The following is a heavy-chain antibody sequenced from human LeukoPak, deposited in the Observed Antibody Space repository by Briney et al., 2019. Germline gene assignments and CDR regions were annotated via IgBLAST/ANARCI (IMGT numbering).Heavy chain of an antibody. CDR3: ARGAQVSLPAASLDY. CDR2: INPNSGGT. V-gene: IGHV1-2*04. D-gene: IGHD2-2*01. J-gene: IGHJ4*02. Sequence: GASVKVSCKASGYTFTGYYMHWVRQAPGQGLEWMGWINPNSGGTNYAQKFQGWVTVTRDTSISTAYMELSRLRSDDTAVYYCARGAQVSLPAASLDYWGQGTLFTVSS. CDR1: GYTFTGYY.